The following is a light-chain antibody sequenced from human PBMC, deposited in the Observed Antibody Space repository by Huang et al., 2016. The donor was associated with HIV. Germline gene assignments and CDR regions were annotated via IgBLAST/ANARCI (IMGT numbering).Light chain of an antibody. J-gene: IGKJ1*01. CDR1: QAIRND. Sequence: AIQMTQSPSSLSASVGDRVTITCRASQAIRNDLGWYQKRPGTAPKLLIYAASELHSGVPLRFSGSGSGTDFTLTISSLQPEDFGTYYCLQDYSYPRTFGQGTKVKV. CDR2: AAS. V-gene: IGKV1-6*01. CDR3: LQDYSYPRT.